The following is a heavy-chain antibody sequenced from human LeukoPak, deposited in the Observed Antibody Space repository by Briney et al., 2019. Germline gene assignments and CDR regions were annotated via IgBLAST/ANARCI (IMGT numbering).Heavy chain of an antibody. Sequence: SGGSLRLSCAASGFTFSNYDMSWVRQAPGKGLEWVAAISGSGGTTYYGDSVKGRFSISRDNSASTVYLQMSRLRADGTAVYYCAKSVGTVTRPFDYWGQGTLVTVSS. CDR2: ISGSGGTT. CDR1: GFTFSNYD. CDR3: AKSVGTVTRPFDY. D-gene: IGHD4-17*01. J-gene: IGHJ4*02. V-gene: IGHV3-23*01.